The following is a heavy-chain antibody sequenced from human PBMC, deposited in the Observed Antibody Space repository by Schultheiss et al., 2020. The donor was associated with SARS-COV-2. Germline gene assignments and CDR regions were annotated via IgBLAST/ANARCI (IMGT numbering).Heavy chain of an antibody. D-gene: IGHD1-26*01. J-gene: IGHJ3*02. V-gene: IGHV3-11*04. CDR1: GFTFSDYY. Sequence: GGSLRLSCAASGFTFSDYYMSWIRQAPGKGLEWVSYISSSAGTIYYADSVEGRFTISRDNAKRSLFLQMNSLRAEDTAVYYCAKLRDYAFDIWGQGTMVTVSS. CDR2: ISSSAGTI. CDR3: AKLRDYAFDI.